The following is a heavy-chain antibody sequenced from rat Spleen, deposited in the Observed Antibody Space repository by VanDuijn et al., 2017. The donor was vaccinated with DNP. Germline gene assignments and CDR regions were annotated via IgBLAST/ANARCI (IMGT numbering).Heavy chain of an antibody. J-gene: IGHJ2*01. CDR3: AGRPPPTRGPFDY. Sequence: EVQLVESGGGLVQPGRSLKLSCAASGFTFSDYAMAWVRQAPKKGLEWVATIIYDGSSTYYRDSVKGRFIISRNNAKSTLYLQMDSLRSDDTATYYCAGRPPPTRGPFDYWGQGVTVTVSS. V-gene: IGHV5-17*01. CDR1: GFTFSDYA. D-gene: IGHD1-4*01. CDR2: IIYDGSST.